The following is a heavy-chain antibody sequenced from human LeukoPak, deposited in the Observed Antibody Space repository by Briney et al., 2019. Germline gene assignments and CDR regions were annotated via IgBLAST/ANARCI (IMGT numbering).Heavy chain of an antibody. CDR3: ARGPEVY. CDR2: INHSGST. J-gene: IGHJ4*02. CDR1: GGSFSGYY. Sequence: SETLSLTCAVYGGSFSGYYWSWIRQPPGKGLEWIGEINHSGSTNYNPSLKSRVTISVDTSKNQFSLKLSSVTAADTAVYYCARGPEVYWGQGTLVTVSS. V-gene: IGHV4-34*01.